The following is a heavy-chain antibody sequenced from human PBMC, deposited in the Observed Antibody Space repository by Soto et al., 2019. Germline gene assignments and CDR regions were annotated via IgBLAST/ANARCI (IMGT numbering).Heavy chain of an antibody. CDR2: IDPSDSYT. CDR1: GYSFTSYW. CDR3: ASRRNYDSSGYGVDYYGMDV. V-gene: IGHV5-10-1*01. D-gene: IGHD3-22*01. J-gene: IGHJ6*02. Sequence: RGESLKISCKGSGYSFTSYWISWVRQMPGKGLEWMGRIDPSDSYTNYSPSFQGHVTISADKSISTAYLQWSSLKASDTAMYYCASRRNYDSSGYGVDYYGMDVWGQGTTVTVSS.